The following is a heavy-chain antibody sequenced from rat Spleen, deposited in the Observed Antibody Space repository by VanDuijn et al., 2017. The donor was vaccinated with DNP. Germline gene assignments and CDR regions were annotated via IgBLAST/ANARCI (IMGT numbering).Heavy chain of an antibody. Sequence: EVQLVESGGGLVQPGRSLKLSCAASGFTFSNYGMAWVRQAPTKGLAWVASITNSGGSTYYGDSVKGRFTISRDNAKSTLYLQMDSLRSEDTATYYCATDLRVYWYFDFWGPGTMVTVSS. CDR2: ITNSGGST. J-gene: IGHJ1*01. CDR1: GFTFSNYG. V-gene: IGHV5-27*01. CDR3: ATDLRVYWYFDF. D-gene: IGHD1-4*01.